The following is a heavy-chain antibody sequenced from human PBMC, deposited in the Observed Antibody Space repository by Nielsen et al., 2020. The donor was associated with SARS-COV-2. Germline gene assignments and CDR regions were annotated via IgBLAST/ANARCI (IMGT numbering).Heavy chain of an antibody. Sequence: SEALSPTCAVYGGSFSDYHWTWIRQPPGKGLEWIGEISRSGGTNYNPSLQSRVTISEDTSKKQFSLQLHSVTAADTAVYYCARQSGITMIVVVTPWFDYWGQGTLVTVSS. CDR1: GGSFSDYH. V-gene: IGHV4-34*01. D-gene: IGHD3-22*01. CDR2: ISRSGGT. CDR3: ARQSGITMIVVVTPWFDY. J-gene: IGHJ4*02.